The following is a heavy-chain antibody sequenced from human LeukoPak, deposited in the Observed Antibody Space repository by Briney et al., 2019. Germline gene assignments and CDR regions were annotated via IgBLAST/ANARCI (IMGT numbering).Heavy chain of an antibody. CDR3: ARGDCGGDCNEGKWLDP. CDR2: IIPIFGTA. D-gene: IGHD2-21*02. Sequence: GASVKVSCKASGGTFSSYAISWVRQAPGQGLEWMGGIIPIFGTANYAQKSQGRVTITADESTSTAYMELSSLRSEDTAVYYCARGDCGGDCNEGKWLDPWGQGTLVTVSS. V-gene: IGHV1-69*13. J-gene: IGHJ5*02. CDR1: GGTFSSYA.